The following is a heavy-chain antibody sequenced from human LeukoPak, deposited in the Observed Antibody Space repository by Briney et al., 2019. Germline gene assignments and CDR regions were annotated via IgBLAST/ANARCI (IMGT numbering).Heavy chain of an antibody. J-gene: IGHJ4*02. V-gene: IGHV3-7*03. D-gene: IGHD5-18*01. Sequence: RTGGSLRLSCAASGFTLSTYWMTWVRQAPGKGLEWVANIKQDGSEKYYVDSVKGRFTISRDNAKKLLYLQMNSLRVEDTAVYYCARSRAAMGTNYWGQGTLVTVSS. CDR2: IKQDGSEK. CDR1: GFTLSTYW. CDR3: ARSRAAMGTNY.